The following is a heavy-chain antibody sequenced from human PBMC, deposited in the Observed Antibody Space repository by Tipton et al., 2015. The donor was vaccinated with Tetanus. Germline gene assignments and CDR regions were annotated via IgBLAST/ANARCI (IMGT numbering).Heavy chain of an antibody. CDR3: ARRGCRGGTCYISPNYGMDV. Sequence: SLRLSCTASGFTFSDYSMNWVRQAPGKGLEWVSSIGTSASNTYYADSVKGRRTISRDNSKNTVVLHVTSLRGEDTAVYYCARRGCRGGTCYISPNYGMDVWGQGTTVTVSS. CDR1: GFTFSDYS. J-gene: IGHJ6*02. D-gene: IGHD2-15*01. V-gene: IGHV3-21*04. CDR2: IGTSASNT.